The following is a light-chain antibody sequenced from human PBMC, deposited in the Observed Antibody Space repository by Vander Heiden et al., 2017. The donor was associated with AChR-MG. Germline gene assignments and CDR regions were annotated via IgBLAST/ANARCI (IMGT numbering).Light chain of an antibody. V-gene: IGKV6-21*01. CDR1: QSVGNS. CDR2: FAS. Sequence: DIVLTQSPDFQSVTPKEKVTISCRASQSVGNSLHWYQQKPNQSPQLLIKFASQSVSGVPPRFTGRRSGTEFTLTINSLEVEDAATYYCHQSSALPHTFGGGTGWRSN. CDR3: HQSSALPHT. J-gene: IGKJ4*02.